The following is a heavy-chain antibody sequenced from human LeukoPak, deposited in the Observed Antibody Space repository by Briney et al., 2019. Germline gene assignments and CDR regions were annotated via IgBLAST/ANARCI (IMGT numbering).Heavy chain of an antibody. Sequence: PSETLSLTCTVSGGSISSGDYYWSWIRQPPGKSLEWIAYIYYSGSTYYNPSLKSRVTISVDTSKNQFSLKLSSVTAADTAVYYCARATPFISSGWSGGVPYYFDYWGQGTLVTVSS. J-gene: IGHJ4*02. CDR3: ARATPFISSGWSGGVPYYFDY. CDR2: IYYSGST. V-gene: IGHV4-30-4*01. CDR1: GGSISSGDYY. D-gene: IGHD6-19*01.